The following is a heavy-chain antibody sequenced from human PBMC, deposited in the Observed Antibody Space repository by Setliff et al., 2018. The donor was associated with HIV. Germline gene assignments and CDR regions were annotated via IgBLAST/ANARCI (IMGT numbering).Heavy chain of an antibody. D-gene: IGHD6-13*01. CDR3: ARSPAAEGF. CDR2: IFYTGSTY. V-gene: IGHV4-38-2*01. CDR1: GYSISRGYY. Sequence: PSETLSLTCAVSGYSISRGYYWGWIRQPPGKGLEWIGSIFYTGSTYYYNPSLKSRVTISVDASNNQFSLKLSSVTATDTAVYYCARSPAAEGFWGQGTLVTVSS. J-gene: IGHJ4*02.